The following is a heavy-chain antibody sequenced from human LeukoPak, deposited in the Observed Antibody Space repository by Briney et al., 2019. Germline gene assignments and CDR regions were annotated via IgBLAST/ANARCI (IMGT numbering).Heavy chain of an antibody. V-gene: IGHV1-2*02. CDR1: GYTCTGYY. CDR2: INPKKGDT. J-gene: IGHJ4*02. CDR3: GGNWGTVAGTAGDY. Sequence: ASVKVSCKASGYTCTGYYLHWVRQAPGQGLEWMGWINPKKGDTNYAQKFQGRVTMTTDTSITTAYMELSRLRSDDTAVYYCGGNWGTVAGTAGDYWGQGTLVTVSS. D-gene: IGHD6-19*01.